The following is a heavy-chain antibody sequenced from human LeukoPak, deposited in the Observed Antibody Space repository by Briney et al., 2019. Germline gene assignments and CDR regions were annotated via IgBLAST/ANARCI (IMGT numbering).Heavy chain of an antibody. CDR2: IYPGDSDT. J-gene: IGHJ6*02. CDR3: ARHYDFWSGMYYYGMDV. CDR1: GYSFTTYW. D-gene: IGHD3-3*01. Sequence: GESLQISCKGSGYSFTTYWIGWVRQLPGKGLEWMGIIYPGDSDTTYSPSFQGQVTISADKSISTAYLQWSSLKASDTAIYYCARHYDFWSGMYYYGMDVWGQGTLVTVSS. V-gene: IGHV5-51*01.